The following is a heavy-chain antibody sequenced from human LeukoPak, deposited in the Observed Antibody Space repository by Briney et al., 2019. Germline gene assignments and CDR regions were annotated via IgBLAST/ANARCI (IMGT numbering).Heavy chain of an antibody. J-gene: IGHJ4*02. D-gene: IGHD3-10*01. V-gene: IGHV3-23*01. Sequence: GGSLRLSCAASGFTFSSHAMSWVRQAPGKGLEWVSAISGSGGSTYYADSVKGRFTISRDNSKNTLYLQMNSLRAEDTAVYYCAKDSSYGSGSYSDYWGQGTLVTVSS. CDR1: GFTFSSHA. CDR3: AKDSSYGSGSYSDY. CDR2: ISGSGGST.